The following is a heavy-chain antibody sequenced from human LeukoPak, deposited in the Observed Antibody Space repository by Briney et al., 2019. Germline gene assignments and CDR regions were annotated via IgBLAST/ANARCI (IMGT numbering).Heavy chain of an antibody. CDR3: ARAVGSGSFQTYYYYMDV. CDR1: GGSISSYY. Sequence: SETLSLTCTVSGGSISSYYWSWIRQPPGKGLEWIGRIYTSGSTNYNPSLKSRVTMSVDASKNQFSLKLSSVTAADTAVYYCARAVGSGSFQTYYYYMDVWGKGTTVTISS. D-gene: IGHD3-10*01. CDR2: IYTSGST. J-gene: IGHJ6*03. V-gene: IGHV4-4*07.